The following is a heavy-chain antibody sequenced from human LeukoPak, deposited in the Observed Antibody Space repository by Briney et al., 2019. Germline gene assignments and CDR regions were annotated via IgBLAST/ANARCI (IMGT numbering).Heavy chain of an antibody. J-gene: IGHJ3*02. D-gene: IGHD6-6*01. CDR1: RFTFTSYW. CDR3: ARVASYAFDI. V-gene: IGHV3-7*01. Sequence: GGSLRLSCAASRFTFTSYWMTWVRQAPGKGLEWVANIKQDGSKKYSVNSVKGRFTISRDNAKNSLYLQMNSLRAEDTAVYYCARVASYAFDIWGQGTMVTVSS. CDR2: IKQDGSKK.